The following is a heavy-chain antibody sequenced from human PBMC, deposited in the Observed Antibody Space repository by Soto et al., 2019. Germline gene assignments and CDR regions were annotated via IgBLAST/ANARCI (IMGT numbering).Heavy chain of an antibody. D-gene: IGHD3-10*01. CDR3: AKDAYGSGALNHYYGMDV. CDR2: ISGSGGST. V-gene: IGHV3-23*01. J-gene: IGHJ6*02. Sequence: GSLRLSCAASGFTFSSYAMSWVRQAPGKGLEWVSAISGSGGSTYYADSVKGRFTISRDNSKNTLYLQMNSLRAEDTAVYYCAKDAYGSGALNHYYGMDVWGQGTTVTVSS. CDR1: GFTFSSYA.